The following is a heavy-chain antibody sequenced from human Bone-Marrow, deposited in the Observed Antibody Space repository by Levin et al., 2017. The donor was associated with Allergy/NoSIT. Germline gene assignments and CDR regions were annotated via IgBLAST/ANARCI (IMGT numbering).Heavy chain of an antibody. J-gene: IGHJ4*02. CDR1: GFTFSRYW. Sequence: GGSLRLSCVASGFTFSRYWMTWVRQAPGKGLEWVANIKEDGTEKYYLDSVRGRFTISRDNAKNSLYLEMNSLTVEDTAMYYCTKSFEGWAEGGDWGQGTLVTVSS. CDR3: TKSFEGWAEGGD. CDR2: IKEDGTEK. V-gene: IGHV3-7*01. D-gene: IGHD3-9*01.